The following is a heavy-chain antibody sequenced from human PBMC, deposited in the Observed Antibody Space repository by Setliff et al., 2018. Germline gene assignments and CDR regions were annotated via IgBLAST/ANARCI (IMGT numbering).Heavy chain of an antibody. D-gene: IGHD3-16*01. CDR1: GGSISSYF. Sequence: SETLSLTCSVSGGSISSYFWNWVRQPAGKGLEWIGRIYSNENTNYNPSLKSRVTMSIDTSKNQLSLKLSSVTAADTAVYYCARSMIQRNYYCGLDFWGQGTTVTVSS. V-gene: IGHV4-4*07. J-gene: IGHJ6*02. CDR3: ARSMIQRNYYCGLDF. CDR2: IYSNENT.